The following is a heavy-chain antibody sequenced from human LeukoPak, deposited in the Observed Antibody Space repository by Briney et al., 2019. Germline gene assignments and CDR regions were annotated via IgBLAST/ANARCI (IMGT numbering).Heavy chain of an antibody. J-gene: IGHJ4*02. V-gene: IGHV1-46*01. Sequence: ASVKVSCKASGYTFTSYYMHWVRQAPGQGLEWMGIINPSGGSTSYAQKFQGRVTMTWDTSTSTVYMELSSLRSEDTAVYYCARVEGYGSGSYTFDYWGQGTLVTVSS. CDR1: GYTFTSYY. CDR2: INPSGGST. CDR3: ARVEGYGSGSYTFDY. D-gene: IGHD3-10*01.